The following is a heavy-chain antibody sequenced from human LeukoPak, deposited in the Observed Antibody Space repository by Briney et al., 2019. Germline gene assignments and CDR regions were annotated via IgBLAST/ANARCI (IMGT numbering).Heavy chain of an antibody. CDR3: ARQYSSVRMGYFQH. J-gene: IGHJ1*01. V-gene: IGHV4-39*01. D-gene: IGHD6-19*01. Sequence: PSETLSLTCTVSGGSISSSSYYWGWIRQPPGKGLEWIGSIYYSGSTYYNPSLKSRVTISVDTSKNQFSLKLSSVTAADTAVYYCARQYSSVRMGYFQHWGQGTLVTVSS. CDR2: IYYSGST. CDR1: GGSISSSSYY.